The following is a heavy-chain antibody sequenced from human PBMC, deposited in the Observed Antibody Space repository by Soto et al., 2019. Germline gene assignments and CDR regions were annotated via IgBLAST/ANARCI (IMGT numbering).Heavy chain of an antibody. CDR1: GLTFSDHY. CDR3: ARAPYFGSGTYSYYALDV. Sequence: QVQLVESGGGLVKPGGSLRLSCAASGLTFSDHYMTWIRQAPGKGLEWISYISSSAGTIYYADSVKGRFTISRDNAKNSLYLQMTNLRAEDTAVYYCARAPYFGSGTYSYYALDVWGPGNTVTVSS. CDR2: ISSSAGTI. V-gene: IGHV3-11*01. J-gene: IGHJ6*02. D-gene: IGHD3-10*01.